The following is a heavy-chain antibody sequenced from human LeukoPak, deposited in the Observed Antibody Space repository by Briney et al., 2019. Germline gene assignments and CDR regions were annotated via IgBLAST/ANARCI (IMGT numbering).Heavy chain of an antibody. CDR3: ARPAPGPVLRAWAFDI. D-gene: IGHD3-3*01. CDR1: GFTFSSYA. J-gene: IGHJ3*02. Sequence: GGSLRLSCAASGFTFSSYAMSWVRQAPGKGLEWVSAISGSGGSTYYADSVKGRFTISRDNSKNTLYLQMNSLRAEDTAVYYCARPAPGPVLRAWAFDIWGQGTMVTVSS. V-gene: IGHV3-23*01. CDR2: ISGSGGST.